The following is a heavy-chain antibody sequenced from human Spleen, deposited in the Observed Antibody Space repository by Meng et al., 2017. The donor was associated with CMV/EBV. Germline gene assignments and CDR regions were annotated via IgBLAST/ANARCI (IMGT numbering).Heavy chain of an antibody. D-gene: IGHD6-13*01. V-gene: IGHV4-61*01. CDR2: IYYSGST. J-gene: IGHJ5*02. CDR1: GGSVSSGTYY. Sequence: GSLRLSCTVSGGSVSSGTYYWSWIRQSPGKGLEWIGYIYYSGSTKYNPSLKSRVTISVDTSKNQFSLKLSSVTAADTAVYYCARAPGIAAFSFDPWGQGTLVTVSS. CDR3: ARAPGIAAFSFDP.